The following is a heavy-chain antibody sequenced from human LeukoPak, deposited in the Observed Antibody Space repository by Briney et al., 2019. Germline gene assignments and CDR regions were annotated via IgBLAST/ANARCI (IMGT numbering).Heavy chain of an antibody. CDR3: ARDLYYYGMDV. V-gene: IGHV3-53*01. CDR2: IYSGGST. J-gene: IGHJ6*02. Sequence: GGSLRLSCAASGFTVSSNYMSWVRQAPGKGLEWVSVIYSGGSTYYADSVKGRFTISRDNSKNTLFLQMNSLRAEDTAVYYWARDLYYYGMDVWGQGTTVTVSS. CDR1: GFTVSSNY.